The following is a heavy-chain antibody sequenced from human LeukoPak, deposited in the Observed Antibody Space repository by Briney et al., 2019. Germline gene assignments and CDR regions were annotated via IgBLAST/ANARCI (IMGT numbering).Heavy chain of an antibody. V-gene: IGHV3-74*01. D-gene: IGHD4-23*01. CDR3: CTTVITSRYMDV. CDR2: INSDGSST. CDR1: GFTFSSYW. Sequence: GGSLRLSCAASGFTFSSYWMHWVRQAPGKGLVWVSRINSDGSSTSYADSVRGRFSISRDNAKNTLYLQMNSLRAEDTAVYYCCTTVITSRYMDVWGKGTTVAISS. J-gene: IGHJ6*03.